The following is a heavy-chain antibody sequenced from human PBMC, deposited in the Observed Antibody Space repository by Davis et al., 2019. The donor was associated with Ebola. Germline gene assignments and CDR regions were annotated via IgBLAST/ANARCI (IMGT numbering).Heavy chain of an antibody. Sequence: MPSETLSLTCDVSGGSIISSYWWTWVRQPPGKGLEWIGEIYHSGSINYNASLKSRGTMSLDKSKNQFSLKLTAVTAADTAVYFCARGRLDSSGYYYDYWGQGTLVTVSS. CDR1: GGSIISSYW. CDR2: IYHSGSI. J-gene: IGHJ4*02. D-gene: IGHD3-22*01. CDR3: ARGRLDSSGYYYDY. V-gene: IGHV4-4*02.